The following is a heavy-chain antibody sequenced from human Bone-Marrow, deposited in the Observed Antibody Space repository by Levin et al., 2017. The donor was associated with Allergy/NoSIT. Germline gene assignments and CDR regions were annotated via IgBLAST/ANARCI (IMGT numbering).Heavy chain of an antibody. D-gene: IGHD5-12*01. J-gene: IGHJ4*02. CDR1: GFIFSNYA. CDR3: AKDGRRSGYDYAHGRYEY. CDR2: TSGSGDNA. V-gene: IGHV3-23*01. Sequence: PGGSLRLSCAASGFIFSNYAMTWVRQAPGKGLQWVAGTSGSGDNAYYASSVKGRFTISRDNSKNTVYLYMNTLRDEDPPVYYCAKDGRRSGYDYAHGRYEYWGQGTLVTVSS.